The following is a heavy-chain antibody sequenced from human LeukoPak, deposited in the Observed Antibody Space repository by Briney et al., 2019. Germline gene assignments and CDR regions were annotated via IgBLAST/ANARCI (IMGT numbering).Heavy chain of an antibody. J-gene: IGHJ4*02. V-gene: IGHV3-7*03. Sequence: GGSLRLSCAAPRFTFITYWMSWVRQAPGKGLEWVANIKQDGSEKYYVDSVKGRFTISRDNAKNSLYLQMNSLRVEDTAVYYCARAKGAAGTYLFDYWGQGTLVTVSS. CDR2: IKQDGSEK. D-gene: IGHD6-13*01. CDR3: ARAKGAAGTYLFDY. CDR1: RFTFITYW.